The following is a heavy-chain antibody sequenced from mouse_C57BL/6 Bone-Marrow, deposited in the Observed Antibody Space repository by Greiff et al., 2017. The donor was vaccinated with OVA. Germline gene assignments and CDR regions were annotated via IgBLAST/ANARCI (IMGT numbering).Heavy chain of an antibody. J-gene: IGHJ4*01. CDR1: GYTFTSYG. V-gene: IGHV1-81*01. D-gene: IGHD2-2*01. Sequence: QVQLQQSGAELARPGASVKLSCKASGYTFTSYGISWVKQRTGQGLEWIGEIYPRSGNTYYNEKFKGKATLTADKSSSTAYMELRSLTSEDSAVYFCARRWLRRGGHYAMDYWGQGTSVTVSS. CDR2: IYPRSGNT. CDR3: ARRWLRRGGHYAMDY.